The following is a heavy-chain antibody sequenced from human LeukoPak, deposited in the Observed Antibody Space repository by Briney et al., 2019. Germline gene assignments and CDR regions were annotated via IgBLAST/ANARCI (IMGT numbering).Heavy chain of an antibody. CDR1: GGSISSYY. J-gene: IGHJ5*02. Sequence: SETLSLTCTVSGGSISSYYWSWIRQPPGKGLEWIGYIYYSGSTNYNPSLKSRVTISVDTSKNQFSLKLSSVTAADTAVYYCARGGRVGATRGWFDPWGQGTLVTVSS. V-gene: IGHV4-59*12. CDR3: ARGGRVGATRGWFDP. D-gene: IGHD1-26*01. CDR2: IYYSGST.